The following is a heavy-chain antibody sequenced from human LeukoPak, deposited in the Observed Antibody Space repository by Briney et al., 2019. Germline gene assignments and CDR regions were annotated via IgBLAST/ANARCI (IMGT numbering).Heavy chain of an antibody. V-gene: IGHV1-18*01. CDR3: ARVRQQLVLRSYYYYYMDV. CDR2: ISAYNGNT. J-gene: IGHJ6*03. Sequence: GASVKVSCKASGYTFTSYGISWVRQAPGQGLEWMGWISAYNGNTNYAQKLQGRVTMTTDTSTSTAYMELRSLRSDDTAVYYCARVRQQLVLRSYYYYYMDVWGKGTTVTISS. CDR1: GYTFTSYG. D-gene: IGHD6-13*01.